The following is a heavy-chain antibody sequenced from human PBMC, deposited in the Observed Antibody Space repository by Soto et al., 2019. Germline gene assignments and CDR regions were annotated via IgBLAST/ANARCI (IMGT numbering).Heavy chain of an antibody. CDR3: ARGDTTTVTCDY. CDR1: GGSFSGYY. D-gene: IGHD4-4*01. J-gene: IGHJ4*02. V-gene: IGHV4-34*01. Sequence: PSETLSLTCAVYGGSFSGYYWSWIRQPPGKGLEWIGEINHSGSTNYNPSLKSRVTISVDTSKNQFSLKLSSVTAADTAVYYCARGDTTTVTCDYWGQGTLVTVSS. CDR2: INHSGST.